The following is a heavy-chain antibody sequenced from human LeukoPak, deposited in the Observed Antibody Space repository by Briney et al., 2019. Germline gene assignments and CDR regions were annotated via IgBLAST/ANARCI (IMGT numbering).Heavy chain of an antibody. Sequence: GGSLRLSCSASGFTFSSYAMHWVRQAPGKGLEYVSAISSNGGSIYYADSVKGRFTISRDNSKNTLYLQMSSLRAEDTAVYYCVKGGSSWFNWFDPWGQGTLVTVSS. J-gene: IGHJ5*02. D-gene: IGHD6-13*01. CDR3: VKGGSSWFNWFDP. CDR1: GFTFSSYA. CDR2: ISSNGGSI. V-gene: IGHV3-64D*06.